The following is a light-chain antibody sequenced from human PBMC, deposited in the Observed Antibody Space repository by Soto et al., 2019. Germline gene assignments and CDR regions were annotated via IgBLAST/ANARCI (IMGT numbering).Light chain of an antibody. J-gene: IGLJ1*01. CDR2: EGS. CDR3: CSYAGSRV. V-gene: IGLV2-23*01. Sequence: QSALTQPASVSGSPGQSITISCTGTSSDVWSYNLVSWYQQHPGKAPKLMIYEGSKRPSGVSNRFSGSKSGNTASLTISGLQAEDEADYYCCSYAGSRVFGTGTKLTVL. CDR1: SSDVWSYNL.